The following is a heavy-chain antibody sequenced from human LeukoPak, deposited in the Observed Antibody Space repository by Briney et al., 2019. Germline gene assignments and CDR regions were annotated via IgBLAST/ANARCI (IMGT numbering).Heavy chain of an antibody. D-gene: IGHD4-17*01. V-gene: IGHV3-21*01. CDR2: ISSSSSYI. CDR3: ASGVDYGDYEKRNFDY. CDR1: GFTFSSYS. J-gene: IGHJ4*02. Sequence: GGSLRLSCAASGFTFSSYSMNWVRQAPGKGLEWVSSISSSSSYIYYADSVKGRFTISRDNAKNSLYLQMNSLRAEDTAVYYCASGVDYGDYEKRNFDYWGQGTLVTASS.